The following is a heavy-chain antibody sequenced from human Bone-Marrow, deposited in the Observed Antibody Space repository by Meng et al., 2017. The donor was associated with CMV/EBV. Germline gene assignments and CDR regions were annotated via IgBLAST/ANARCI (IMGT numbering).Heavy chain of an antibody. CDR3: AGTYCSSTSCHYPFDY. J-gene: IGHJ4*02. D-gene: IGHD2-2*01. Sequence: AAVKVSCKASGYTFTSYGISWVRQAPGQGLAWMGWISAYNGNTNYAQKLQGRVTMTTDTSTSTAYMELRSLRSDATAVYYCAGTYCSSTSCHYPFDYWGQGTLVTVSS. CDR1: GYTFTSYG. CDR2: ISAYNGNT. V-gene: IGHV1-18*01.